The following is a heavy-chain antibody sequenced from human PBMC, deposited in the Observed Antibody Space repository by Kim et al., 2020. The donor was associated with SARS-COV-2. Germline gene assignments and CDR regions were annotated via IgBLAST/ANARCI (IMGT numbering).Heavy chain of an antibody. Sequence: GSLRLSCAASGFTFSSYAMHWVRQAPGKGLEWVAVISYDGSNKYYADSVKGRFTISRDNSKNTLYLQMNSLRAEDTAVYYCARDRRYSYGQTPVYYYYGMDVWGQGTTVTVSS. CDR3: ARDRRYSYGQTPVYYYYGMDV. D-gene: IGHD5-18*01. J-gene: IGHJ6*02. CDR1: GFTFSSYA. V-gene: IGHV3-30-3*01. CDR2: ISYDGSNK.